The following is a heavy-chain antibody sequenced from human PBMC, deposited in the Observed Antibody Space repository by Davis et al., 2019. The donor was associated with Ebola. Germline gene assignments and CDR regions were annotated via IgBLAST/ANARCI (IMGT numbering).Heavy chain of an antibody. V-gene: IGHV3-23*01. CDR2: ISGSGGST. CDR1: GFTFSSYA. Sequence: PGGSLRLSCAASGFTFSSYAMSWVRQAPGKGLEWVSAISGSGGSTYYADSVKGRFTISRDNSKNTLYLQMNSLRAEDTAVYYCARDIEGDWNDGGAFDIWGQGTMVTVSS. D-gene: IGHD1-1*01. CDR3: ARDIEGDWNDGGAFDI. J-gene: IGHJ3*02.